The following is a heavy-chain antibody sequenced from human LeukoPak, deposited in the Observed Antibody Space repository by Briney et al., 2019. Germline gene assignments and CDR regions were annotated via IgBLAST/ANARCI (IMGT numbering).Heavy chain of an antibody. CDR1: GYTFTGYY. J-gene: IGHJ4*02. CDR3: ARGPPNWGFDF. V-gene: IGHV1-2*06. Sequence: ASVKVSCKASGYTFTGYYMHWVRQAPGQGLEWMGRINPNSGGTNYAQKFQGRVTMTRDTSISTAYMELSRLRSEDTAIYYCARGPPNWGFDFWGQGALVTVSS. D-gene: IGHD7-27*01. CDR2: INPNSGGT.